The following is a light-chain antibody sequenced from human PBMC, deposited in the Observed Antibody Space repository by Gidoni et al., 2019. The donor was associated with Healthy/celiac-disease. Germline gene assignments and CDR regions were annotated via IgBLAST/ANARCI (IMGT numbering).Light chain of an antibody. CDR2: DAS. Sequence: IVLTQSPATLSLSPGARATLPCRASQSVSSYLAWYQQKPGQAPRLLIYDASNRATGIPARFSGSGSGTDFTLTISSLEPEDFAVYYCQQRSNWPPMYTFGQGTKLEIK. V-gene: IGKV3-11*01. J-gene: IGKJ2*01. CDR3: QQRSNWPPMYT. CDR1: QSVSSY.